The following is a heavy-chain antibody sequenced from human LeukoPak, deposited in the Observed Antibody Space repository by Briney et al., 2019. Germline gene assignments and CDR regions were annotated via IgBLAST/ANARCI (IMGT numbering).Heavy chain of an antibody. CDR1: GFTFSNYG. CDR2: IRYDGSDK. CDR3: AKRGGSYIGYFDY. D-gene: IGHD1-26*01. V-gene: IGHV3-30*02. J-gene: IGHJ4*02. Sequence: GGSLRLSCAASGFTFSNYGMHWVRQAPGKGLEWVSFIRYDGSDKLYADSVKGRFTVSRDNSKNTLYLQMNSLRPEDTAVYYCAKRGGSYIGYFDYWGQGTLVTVSS.